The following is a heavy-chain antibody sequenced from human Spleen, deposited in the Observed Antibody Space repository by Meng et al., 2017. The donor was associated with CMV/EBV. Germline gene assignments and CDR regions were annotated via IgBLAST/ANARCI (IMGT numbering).Heavy chain of an antibody. CDR1: FTFSSYG. D-gene: IGHD2-2*01. CDR2: IKEDGSEK. V-gene: IGHV3-7*01. CDR3: ASYCSSSSCYVLRTFDY. J-gene: IGHJ4*02. Sequence: FTFSSYGMHWVRQAPGKGLEWVANIKEDGSEKYYVDSVKGRFAISRDNAKNSLYLQMNSLRAEDTAVYFCASYCSSSSCYVLRTFDYWGQGTLVTVSS.